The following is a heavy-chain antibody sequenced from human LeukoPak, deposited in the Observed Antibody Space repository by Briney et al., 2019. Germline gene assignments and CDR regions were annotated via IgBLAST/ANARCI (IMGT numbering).Heavy chain of an antibody. J-gene: IGHJ4*02. CDR1: GYTLTELS. V-gene: IGHV1-24*01. CDR3: ARGGPFDY. CDR2: FDPEDGET. Sequence: GASVKVSCKVSGYTLTELSMHWVRQAPGKGLEWMGGFDPEDGETIYAQKFQGRVTVTEDTSTDTAYMELSSLRSEDTAVYYCARGGPFDYWGQGTLVTVSS.